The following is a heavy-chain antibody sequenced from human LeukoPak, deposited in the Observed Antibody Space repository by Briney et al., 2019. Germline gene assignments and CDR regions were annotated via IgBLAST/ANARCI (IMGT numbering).Heavy chain of an antibody. J-gene: IGHJ6*03. V-gene: IGHV4-59*01. CDR1: GDSISHYY. Sequence: SETLSLTCTVSGDSISHYYWSWIRQPPGKGLEWIAYIYNSGNTNYNPSLKSRVTISVDTSKNQISLKLSSVTAADTAVYYCARSVDYYYYMDVWGKGTTVTVSS. CDR2: IYNSGNT. CDR3: ARSVDYYYYMDV.